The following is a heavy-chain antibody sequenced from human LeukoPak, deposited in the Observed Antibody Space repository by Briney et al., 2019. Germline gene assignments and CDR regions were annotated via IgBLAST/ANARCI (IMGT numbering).Heavy chain of an antibody. CDR2: IIPIFGTT. D-gene: IGHD4-11*01. V-gene: IGHV1-69*06. J-gene: IGHJ4*02. CDR1: GGTFSSYA. Sequence: ASVKVSCKASGGTFSSYAISWVRQAPGQGLEWMGGIIPIFGTTNYAQKFQDRVTITADKSTSTAYMELSSLRSEDTAVYYCARDSDYSNYALFYWGQGTLVTVSS. CDR3: ARDSDYSNYALFY.